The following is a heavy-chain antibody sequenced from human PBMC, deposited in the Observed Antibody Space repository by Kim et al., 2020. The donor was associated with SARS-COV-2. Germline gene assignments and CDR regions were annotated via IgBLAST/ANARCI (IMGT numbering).Heavy chain of an antibody. CDR3: ARDIGQVTIFGVVIEGRNYYFDY. Sequence: GGSLRLSCAASGFTFSSYSMNWVRQAPGKGLEWVSSISSSSSYIYYADSVKGRFTISRDNAKNSLYLQMNSLRAEDTAVYYCARDIGQVTIFGVVIEGRNYYFDYWGQGTLVTVSS. D-gene: IGHD3-3*01. CDR2: ISSSSSYI. J-gene: IGHJ4*02. V-gene: IGHV3-21*01. CDR1: GFTFSSYS.